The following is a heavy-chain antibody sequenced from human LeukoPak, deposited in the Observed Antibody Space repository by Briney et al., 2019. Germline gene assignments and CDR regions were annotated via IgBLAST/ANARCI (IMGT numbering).Heavy chain of an antibody. CDR3: AKNTSPWISGFDY. CDR2: ISGSGGST. Sequence: GGSLRLSCAASGFTFSSYAMSWVRQAPGKGLEWVSAISGSGGSTYYADSVKGRFTISRDNSKNTLYLQMNSLRAEDTALYYCAKNTSPWISGFDYWGQGTLVTVSS. CDR1: GFTFSSYA. D-gene: IGHD3-10*01. V-gene: IGHV3-23*01. J-gene: IGHJ4*02.